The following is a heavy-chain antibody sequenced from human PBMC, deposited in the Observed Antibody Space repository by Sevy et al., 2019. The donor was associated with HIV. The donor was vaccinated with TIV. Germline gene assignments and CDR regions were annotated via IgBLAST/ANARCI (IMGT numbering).Heavy chain of an antibody. CDR3: TSGPLLLVQGVIDY. D-gene: IGHD3-10*01. CDR1: GFTFSNAW. Sequence: GGSLRLSCAASGFTFSNAWMSWVRQAPGKGLEWVGRIKSKTDGGKTADAAPVQGRFTISSDDSKNTLYLQMNSLKTTDTAVYYCTSGPLLLVQGVIDYWGQGTLVTVSS. J-gene: IGHJ4*02. V-gene: IGHV3-15*01. CDR2: IKSKTDGGKT.